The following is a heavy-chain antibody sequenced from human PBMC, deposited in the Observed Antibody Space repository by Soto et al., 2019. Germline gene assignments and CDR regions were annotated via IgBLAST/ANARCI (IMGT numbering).Heavy chain of an antibody. CDR2: FDPNNGKT. CDR3: ATVDSGYEYYFDY. Sequence: ASVKVCCKASGYNITSYDINWGRRATGKGREWMGCFDPNNGKTGYAQKFQGRVTMTKNTSTDTAYMELSSLRSEDTAVYYCATVDSGYEYYFDYWGQGTLVTVSS. CDR1: GYNITSYD. D-gene: IGHD5-12*01. J-gene: IGHJ4*02. V-gene: IGHV1-8*02.